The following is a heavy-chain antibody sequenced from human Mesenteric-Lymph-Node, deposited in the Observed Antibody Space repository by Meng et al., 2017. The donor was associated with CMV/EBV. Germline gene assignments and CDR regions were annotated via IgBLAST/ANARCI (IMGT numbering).Heavy chain of an antibody. J-gene: IGHJ4*02. CDR3: ARALYNWNDGPEDY. CDR2: INPNSGGT. CDR1: RYTFTGYY. V-gene: IGHV1-2*02. D-gene: IGHD1-20*01. Sequence: ASVKVSCKASRYTFTGYYMHWVRQAPGQGLEWMGWINPNSGGTNYAQKFQGRVTMTRDTSISTAYMELSRLRSDDTAVYYCARALYNWNDGPEDYWGQGTLVTVSS.